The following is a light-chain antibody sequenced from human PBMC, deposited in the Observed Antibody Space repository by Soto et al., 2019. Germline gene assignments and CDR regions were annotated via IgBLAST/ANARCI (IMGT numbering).Light chain of an antibody. V-gene: IGKV3-11*01. J-gene: IGKJ1*01. CDR3: VQRSVWPWT. CDR1: QSVGRY. CDR2: DTS. Sequence: EIVLTQSPATLSLSPGERGTLSCRASQSVGRYLALYQHKPGQPPRLLIYDTSNRAPGTPGRFGGSGSGTDFALTIISLEPEDWAVYYRVQRSVWPWTVGQGTKVEVK.